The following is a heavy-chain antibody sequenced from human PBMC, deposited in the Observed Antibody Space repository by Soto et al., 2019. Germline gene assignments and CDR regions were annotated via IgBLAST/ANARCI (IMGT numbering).Heavy chain of an antibody. CDR1: GGSFSGYY. Sequence: QVQLQQWGAGLLKPSETLSLTCAVYGGSFSGYYWSWICQPPGKGLEWIGEINQSGSTNYNPSLESRVTISVDASKNQFSLPLSSVTAADTAVYYSARGPSCSGVSCYRSFDYWGQGTLVTVSS. J-gene: IGHJ4*02. D-gene: IGHD2-15*01. CDR2: INQSGST. CDR3: ARGPSCSGVSCYRSFDY. V-gene: IGHV4-34*01.